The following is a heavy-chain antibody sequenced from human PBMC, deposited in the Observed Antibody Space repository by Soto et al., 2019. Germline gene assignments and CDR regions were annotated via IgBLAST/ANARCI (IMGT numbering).Heavy chain of an antibody. CDR3: ARYSGYVDY. V-gene: IGHV4-34*01. Sequence: SETLSLTCAVYGGSFSGYYWSWIRQPPGKGLEWIGEINHSGSTNYNPSLKSRVTISVDTSKNQFSLKLSSVTAADTAVYYCARYSGYVDYWGQGTLVTVSS. J-gene: IGHJ4*02. CDR1: GGSFSGYY. D-gene: IGHD1-26*01. CDR2: INHSGST.